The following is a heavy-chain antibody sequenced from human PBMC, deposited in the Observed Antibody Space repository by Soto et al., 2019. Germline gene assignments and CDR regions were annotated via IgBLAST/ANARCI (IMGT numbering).Heavy chain of an antibody. CDR3: ARGRASGSYYLLDY. D-gene: IGHD3-10*01. J-gene: IGHJ4*02. CDR1: GNTCTSYD. CDR2: INPNSGNI. Sequence: SVKVSCKASGNTCTSYDINWVRRATGHGLEWMGWINPNSGNIGYAQKFQGRVTMTRDTAIRTAYMEVSRLRSDDTAVYYCARGRASGSYYLLDYWGQGTLVTVSS. V-gene: IGHV1-8*01.